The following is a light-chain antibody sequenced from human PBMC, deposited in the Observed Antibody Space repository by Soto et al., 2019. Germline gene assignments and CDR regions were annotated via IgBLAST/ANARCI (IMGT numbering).Light chain of an antibody. CDR1: QTINRW. CDR2: DVS. V-gene: IGKV1-5*01. CDR3: QQYNALWYT. Sequence: DIQMTQSPATLSASLGDRVTITCRASQTINRWLAWYQQKPRKAPKLLSYDVSTLQSGVPSRFSGSGSGTEFTLTIISLQPDDGATYYCQQYNALWYTFGQGTKV. J-gene: IGKJ2*01.